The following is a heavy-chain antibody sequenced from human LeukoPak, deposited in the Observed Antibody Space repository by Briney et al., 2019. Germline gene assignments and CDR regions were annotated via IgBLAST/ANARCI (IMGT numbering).Heavy chain of an antibody. CDR1: GYTLTELS. D-gene: IGHD3-10*01. Sequence: ASVKVSCKVSGYTLTELSMHWVRQAPGKGLEWMGGFDPEDGETIYAQKFQGRVTMTEDTSTDTAYMELSSLRSEDTAVYYCATVTPYGSGSYYPIQFDYWGQGTLVTVSS. J-gene: IGHJ4*02. V-gene: IGHV1-24*01. CDR2: FDPEDGET. CDR3: ATVTPYGSGSYYPIQFDY.